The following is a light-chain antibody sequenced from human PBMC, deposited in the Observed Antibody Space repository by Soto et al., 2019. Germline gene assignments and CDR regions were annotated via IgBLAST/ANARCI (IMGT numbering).Light chain of an antibody. CDR3: ATWDDSLSSWV. CDR2: SNN. Sequence: QLVLTQPPSASGTPGQRVTISCSGSSSNIGSRYVYWYQQLPGTAPKLLIYSNNQRPSGVPDRFSGSKSGTSASLAISGLRSEDESDYYCATWDDSLSSWVFGGGTKVTVL. V-gene: IGLV1-47*02. CDR1: SSNIGSRY. J-gene: IGLJ3*02.